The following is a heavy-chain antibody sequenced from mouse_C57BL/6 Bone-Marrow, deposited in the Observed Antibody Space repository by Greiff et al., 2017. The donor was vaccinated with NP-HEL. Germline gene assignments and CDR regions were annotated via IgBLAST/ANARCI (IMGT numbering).Heavy chain of an antibody. V-gene: IGHV3-6*01. CDR3: ARDRGNYCFDY. D-gene: IGHD2-1*01. CDR1: GYSITSGYY. Sequence: EVQVVESGPGLVKPSQSLSLTCSVTGYSITSGYYWNWIRQFPGNKLEWMGYISYDGSNNYNPSLKNRISITRDTSKNQFFLKLNSVTTEDTATYYCARDRGNYCFDYWGQGTTLTVSS. J-gene: IGHJ2*01. CDR2: ISYDGSN.